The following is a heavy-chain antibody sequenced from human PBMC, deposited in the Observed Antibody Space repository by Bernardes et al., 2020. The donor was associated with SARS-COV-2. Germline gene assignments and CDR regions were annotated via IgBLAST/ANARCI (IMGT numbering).Heavy chain of an antibody. CDR1: GFNVSTNY. CDR2: VYSDGNT. Sequence: GGSLRLSCAASGFNVSTNYMTWVRQAPGKGLEWVSVVYSDGNTYYAGSVEGRFTISRDNSKNTLYLQMNGLRVDDTAVYYCAREGWDELGYVYYYGMDVWGQGTTVTVSS. J-gene: IGHJ6*02. V-gene: IGHV3-66*02. D-gene: IGHD7-27*01. CDR3: AREGWDELGYVYYYGMDV.